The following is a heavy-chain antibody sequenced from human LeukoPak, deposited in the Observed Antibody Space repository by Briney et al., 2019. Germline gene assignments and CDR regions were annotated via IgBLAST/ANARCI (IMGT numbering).Heavy chain of an antibody. Sequence: GGSLRLSCAASGFTVSRNYMSWVRQAPGKGLDWVSIMYSDGSTYYADSVKGRFTISRDSSKNTMYLQMNSLRAEDTAVYYCAKGYCVNDKCSNYDYWGQGTLVTVSS. D-gene: IGHD2-8*01. CDR2: MYSDGST. CDR1: GFTVSRNY. V-gene: IGHV3-66*01. J-gene: IGHJ4*02. CDR3: AKGYCVNDKCSNYDY.